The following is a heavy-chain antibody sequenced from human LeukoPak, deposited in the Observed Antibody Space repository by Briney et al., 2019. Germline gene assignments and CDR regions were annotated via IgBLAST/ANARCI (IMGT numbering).Heavy chain of an antibody. Sequence: SETLSLTCTVSGGSISSYYWSWIRQPPGKGLEWIGYIYYSGSTNYNPSLKSRVTISVDTSKNQFSLKLSSVTAADTAVYYCAGGDIVVVVAATETGWFDPWGQGTLVTVSS. D-gene: IGHD2-15*01. V-gene: IGHV4-59*01. CDR2: IYYSGST. J-gene: IGHJ5*02. CDR3: AGGDIVVVVAATETGWFDP. CDR1: GGSISSYY.